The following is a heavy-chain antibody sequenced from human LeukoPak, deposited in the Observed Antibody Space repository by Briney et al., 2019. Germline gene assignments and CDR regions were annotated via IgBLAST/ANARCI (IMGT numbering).Heavy chain of an antibody. CDR1: GGTFSSYA. J-gene: IGHJ3*02. CDR2: IIPIFGTA. D-gene: IGHD3-22*01. Sequence: GASVKVSCKASGGTFSSYAISWVRQAPGQGLEWMGGIIPIFGTANYAQKFQGRVTITADESTSTAYMELSSLRSEDTAVYYCARDPTRPVDYYDSSGYTSPWDAFDIWGQGTMVTVSS. CDR3: ARDPTRPVDYYDSSGYTSPWDAFDI. V-gene: IGHV1-69*13.